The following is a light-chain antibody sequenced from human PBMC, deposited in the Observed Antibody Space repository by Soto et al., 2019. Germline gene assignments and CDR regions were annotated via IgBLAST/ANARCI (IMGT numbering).Light chain of an antibody. CDR2: AAS. CDR3: QKYNSAPLT. J-gene: IGKJ1*01. CDR1: QDISNY. Sequence: DIQMTQSPSSLSASVGDRVTITCRASQDISNYLAWYQQKPGKVPKLLIYAASTLQSGVPSRFSGSGSATDFTLTISSLQPEDVATYYCQKYNSAPLTFGQGTKVDIK. V-gene: IGKV1-27*01.